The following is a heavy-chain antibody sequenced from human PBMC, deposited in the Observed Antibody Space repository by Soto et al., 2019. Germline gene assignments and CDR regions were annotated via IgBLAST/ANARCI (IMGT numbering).Heavy chain of an antibody. CDR3: AKDPSTRGY. V-gene: IGHV3-30*18. Sequence: QVQLVESGGGVVQPGRSLRLSCAASGFTFSSYGMHWVRQAPGKGLEWVAVISYDGSNKYYADSVKGRFTISRDNSKNTLYLQMNSLRAEDTAVYYCAKDPSTRGYWGQGTLVTVSS. CDR1: GFTFSSYG. D-gene: IGHD5-12*01. CDR2: ISYDGSNK. J-gene: IGHJ4*02.